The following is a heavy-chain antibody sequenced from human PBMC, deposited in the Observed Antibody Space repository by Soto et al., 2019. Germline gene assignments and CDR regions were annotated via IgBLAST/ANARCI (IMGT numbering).Heavy chain of an antibody. CDR2: INHSGST. V-gene: IGHV4-34*01. CDR1: GGSFSCYY. CDR3: ARVDEYSSSSSHLDY. Sequence: SETLSLTCAVYGGSFSCYYWSWIRQPPGKGLEWIGEINHSGSTNYNPSLKSRVTISVDTSKNQFSLKLSSVTAADTAVYYCARVDEYSSSSSHLDYWGQGTLVTVSS. J-gene: IGHJ4*02. D-gene: IGHD6-6*01.